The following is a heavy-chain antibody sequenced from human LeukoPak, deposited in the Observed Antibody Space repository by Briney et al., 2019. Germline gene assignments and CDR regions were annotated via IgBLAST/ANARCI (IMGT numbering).Heavy chain of an antibody. CDR3: AKAQWELPLNYYFDY. D-gene: IGHD1-26*01. CDR1: GFTFSSYA. V-gene: IGHV3-23*01. Sequence: GGSLRLSCAASGFTFSSYAMSWVRQAPGKGLEWVSAISGSGGSTYYADSVKGRFTISRDNSKNTLYLRMNSLRAEDTAVYYCAKAQWELPLNYYFDYWGQGTLVTVSS. CDR2: ISGSGGST. J-gene: IGHJ4*02.